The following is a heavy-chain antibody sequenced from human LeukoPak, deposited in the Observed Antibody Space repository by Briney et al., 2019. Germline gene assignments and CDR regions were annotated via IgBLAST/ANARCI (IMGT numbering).Heavy chain of an antibody. J-gene: IGHJ6*03. D-gene: IGHD3-22*01. CDR1: GGSFSGYY. Sequence: PSETLSLTCAVYGGSFSGYYWSWIRQPPGKGLEWIGYIYYSGSTNYNPSLKSRVTISVDTSKNQFSLKLSSVTAADTAVYYCARGGSGYAYYYYMDVWGKGTTVTVSS. CDR2: IYYSGST. V-gene: IGHV4-59*01. CDR3: ARGGSGYAYYYYMDV.